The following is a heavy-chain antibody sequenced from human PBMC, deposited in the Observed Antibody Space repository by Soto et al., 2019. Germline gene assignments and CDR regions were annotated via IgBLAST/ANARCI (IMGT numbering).Heavy chain of an antibody. Sequence: QVQLQESGPGLVKPSPTLSLTCTVSGGSISSGDYYWSWIRQPPGKGLEWIGYIYYSGSTNYNTSLKGRVTISVDTSKNRFSLKLSAVTAADTAVYCCARGHTHFDYWGQGTLVTVSS. V-gene: IGHV4-30-4*01. CDR2: IYYSGST. J-gene: IGHJ4*02. D-gene: IGHD2-2*02. CDR3: ARGHTHFDY. CDR1: GGSISSGDYY.